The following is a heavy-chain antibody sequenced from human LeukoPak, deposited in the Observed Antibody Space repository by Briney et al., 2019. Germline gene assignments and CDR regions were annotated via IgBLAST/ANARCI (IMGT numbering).Heavy chain of an antibody. V-gene: IGHV3-74*01. J-gene: IGHJ3*02. CDR1: GFTFSHYL. CDR3: GRGDNGIDI. Sequence: GGSLRLSCAASGFTFSHYLMHWVRQAPGKGLVWVSRINSDESNTNSYADSVKGRFIISRDNAKNTLYLQMNSLRAEDTAVYFCGRGDNGIDIWGQGTTVIISS. D-gene: IGHD2-8*01. CDR2: INSDESNT.